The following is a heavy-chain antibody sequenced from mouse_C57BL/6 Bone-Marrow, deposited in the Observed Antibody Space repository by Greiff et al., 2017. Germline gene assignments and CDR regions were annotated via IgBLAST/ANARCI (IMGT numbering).Heavy chain of an antibody. V-gene: IGHV2-2*01. Sequence: QVHVKQSGPGLVQPSQSLSITCTVSGFSLTSYGVHWVRQSPGKGLEWLGVIWSGGSTDYNAAFISRLSISKDNSKSQVFFKMNSLQADDTAIYYCARKLYDYDFFYAMDYWGQGTSVTVSS. CDR1: GFSLTSYG. D-gene: IGHD2-4*01. CDR3: ARKLYDYDFFYAMDY. J-gene: IGHJ4*01. CDR2: IWSGGST.